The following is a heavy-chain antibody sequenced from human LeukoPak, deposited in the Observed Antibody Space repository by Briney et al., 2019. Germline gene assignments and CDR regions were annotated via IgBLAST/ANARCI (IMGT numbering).Heavy chain of an antibody. CDR1: GFTFDDYG. CDR3: ARGRFLEWLSGHGFDY. D-gene: IGHD3-3*01. V-gene: IGHV3-20*04. Sequence: GGSLRLSCAASGFTFDDYGMSWVRHAPGKGLEWVSGINWNGGSTVYADSVKGRFTISRDNAKNSLYLQMNSLRAEDTALYYCARGRFLEWLSGHGFDYWGQGTLVTVSS. CDR2: INWNGGST. J-gene: IGHJ4*02.